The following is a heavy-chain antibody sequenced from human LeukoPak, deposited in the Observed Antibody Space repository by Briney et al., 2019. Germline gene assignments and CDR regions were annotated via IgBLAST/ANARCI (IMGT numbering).Heavy chain of an antibody. CDR1: GFTFSSYA. V-gene: IGHV3-23*01. CDR2: ISGSGGST. J-gene: IGHJ4*02. CDR3: ATRSGYSSSWYPQ. D-gene: IGHD6-13*01. Sequence: GGSLRLSCAASGFTFSSYAMSWVRQAPGKGLEWVSAISGSGGSTYYADSVKGRFTISRDNSKNTLYLQMNSLRAEDTAVYYCATRSGYSSSWYPQWGQGTLVTVSS.